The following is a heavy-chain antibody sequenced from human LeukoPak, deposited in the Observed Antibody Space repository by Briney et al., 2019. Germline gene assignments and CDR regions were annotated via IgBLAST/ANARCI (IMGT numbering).Heavy chain of an antibody. V-gene: IGHV3-30*03. Sequence: PGGSLRLSCAASGFTFRNYGMQWVRKTPGKGLEWVTLISYDGSDKYYADSVKGRFSISRDNSKNTLYLQMNSLRAEDTAVYYCASLRSGSGTFYNDYWGQGTLVTVSS. J-gene: IGHJ4*02. D-gene: IGHD3-10*01. CDR3: ASLRSGSGTFYNDY. CDR2: ISYDGSDK. CDR1: GFTFRNYG.